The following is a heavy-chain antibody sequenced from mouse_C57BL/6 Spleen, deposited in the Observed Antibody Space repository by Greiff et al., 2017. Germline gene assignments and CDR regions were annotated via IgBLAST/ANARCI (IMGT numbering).Heavy chain of an antibody. Sequence: VQLQQPGAELVKPGASVKLSCKASGYTFTSYWMQWVKQRPGQGLEWIGEIDPSDSYTNYNQKFKGKATLTVDTSSSTAYMQLSSLTSEDSAVYYCARYGDYYGSVDYWGQGTTLTVSS. CDR2: IDPSDSYT. D-gene: IGHD1-1*01. J-gene: IGHJ2*01. CDR3: ARYGDYYGSVDY. CDR1: GYTFTSYW. V-gene: IGHV1-50*01.